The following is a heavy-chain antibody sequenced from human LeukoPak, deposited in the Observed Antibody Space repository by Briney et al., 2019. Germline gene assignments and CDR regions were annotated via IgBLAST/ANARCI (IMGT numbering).Heavy chain of an antibody. J-gene: IGHJ4*02. CDR3: AKDASRIAIRSLEY. D-gene: IGHD3-9*01. Sequence: GGSLRLSCAAYGFTFDDYGMSWVRQAPGKGLEWVSGISWNSGSIGYADSVKGRFTISRDNAKNSLYLQMNSLRAEDTALYYCAKDASRIAIRSLEYWGQGTLVTVSS. CDR2: ISWNSGSI. CDR1: GFTFDDYG. V-gene: IGHV3-9*01.